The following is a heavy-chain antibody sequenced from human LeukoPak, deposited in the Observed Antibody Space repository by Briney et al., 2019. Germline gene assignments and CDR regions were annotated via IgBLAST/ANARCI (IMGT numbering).Heavy chain of an antibody. D-gene: IGHD3-22*01. V-gene: IGHV3-23*01. CDR2: ISGSGDTT. J-gene: IGHJ4*02. CDR3: AKGTYYYDSTGYYAPPYFDY. CDR1: GFAFSTYV. Sequence: GGSLRLSCVASGFAFSTYVMSWVRQAPGKGLEWVSAISGSGDTTHYADSVKGRFTISRDNSKNTLSLQMHSLRAEDTAVYFCAKGTYYYDSTGYYAPPYFDYWGQGTLVTVSS.